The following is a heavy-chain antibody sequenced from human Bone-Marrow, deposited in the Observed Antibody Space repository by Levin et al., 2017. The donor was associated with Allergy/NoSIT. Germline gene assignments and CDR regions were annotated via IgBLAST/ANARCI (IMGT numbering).Heavy chain of an antibody. CDR2: INHSGST. J-gene: IGHJ5*02. Sequence: SETLSLTCAVYGGSFSGYYWSWIRQPPGKGLEWIGEINHSGSTNYNPSLKSRVTISVDTSKNQFSLKLSSVTAADTAVYYCARNHYGSGSYLPGPLNWFDPWGQGTLVTVSS. D-gene: IGHD3-10*01. V-gene: IGHV4-34*01. CDR3: ARNHYGSGSYLPGPLNWFDP. CDR1: GGSFSGYY.